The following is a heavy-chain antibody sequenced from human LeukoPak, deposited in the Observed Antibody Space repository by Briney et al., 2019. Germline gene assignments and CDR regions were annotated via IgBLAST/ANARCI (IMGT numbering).Heavy chain of an antibody. D-gene: IGHD3-10*01. CDR3: ARVRGMVRGVIKPYTFDY. CDR1: GYTFTSYD. CDR2: MNPNSGNT. Sequence: ASVKVSCKASGYTFTSYDINWVRQATGQGLVWMGWMNPNSGNTGYAQKFQGRVTMTRNTSISTAYMELSSLRSEDTAVYYCARVRGMVRGVIKPYTFDYWGQGTLVTVSS. J-gene: IGHJ4*02. V-gene: IGHV1-8*01.